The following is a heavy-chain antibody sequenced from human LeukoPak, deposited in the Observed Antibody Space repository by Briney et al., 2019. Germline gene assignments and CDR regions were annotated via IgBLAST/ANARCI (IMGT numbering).Heavy chain of an antibody. D-gene: IGHD6-19*01. CDR3: AREAVAGTAAFDI. CDR1: GFTFSSYW. J-gene: IGHJ3*02. Sequence: GGSLRLSCAASGFTFSSYWMSWVRQAPGKGLEWVANIKQDGSEKYYVDSVKGRFTISRDNAKNSLYLQMNSLRAEDTAVYYCAREAVAGTAAFDIWGRGTMVTVSS. V-gene: IGHV3-7*01. CDR2: IKQDGSEK.